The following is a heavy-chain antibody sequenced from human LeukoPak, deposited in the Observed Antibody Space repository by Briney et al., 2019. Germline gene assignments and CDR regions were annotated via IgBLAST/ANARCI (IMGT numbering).Heavy chain of an antibody. CDR1: GGTFSSYA. Sequence: SVHVSCKASGGTFSSYAISWVRQAPGQGLEWMGRIIPIFGTANFAQKFQGRVTITTDESTSTAYMELSSLRSEDTAVYYCARSRGLDGYNAGDAFDIWGQGTMVTVSS. J-gene: IGHJ3*02. V-gene: IGHV1-69*05. D-gene: IGHD5-24*01. CDR3: ARSRGLDGYNAGDAFDI. CDR2: IIPIFGTA.